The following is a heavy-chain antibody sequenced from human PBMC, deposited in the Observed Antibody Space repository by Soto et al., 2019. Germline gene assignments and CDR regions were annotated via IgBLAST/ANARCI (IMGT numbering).Heavy chain of an antibody. D-gene: IGHD3-3*01. CDR1: GGSISSYY. Sequence: QVQLQESGPGLVKPSETLSLTCTVSGGSISSYYWSWIRQPPGKGLEWIEYIHYSGSTNHNPSLKSRVTISVDTSKNQISLKLRSVTAADTAVYYCARVLFGRGNWFDPWGQGTLVTVSS. V-gene: IGHV4-59*01. CDR2: IHYSGST. CDR3: ARVLFGRGNWFDP. J-gene: IGHJ5*02.